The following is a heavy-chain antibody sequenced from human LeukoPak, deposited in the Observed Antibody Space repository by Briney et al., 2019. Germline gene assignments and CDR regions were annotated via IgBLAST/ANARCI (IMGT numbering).Heavy chain of an antibody. CDR3: ARDQNDYGDYGPLDY. V-gene: IGHV3-7*01. Sequence: GGSLRLSCAASGFTFSRYWTSWVRQAPGKGLEWVANIKQDGSEKYYVDSVKGRFTISRDNAKNSLSLQMNSLRAEDTAVYYCARDQNDYGDYGPLDYWGQGTLVTVSS. CDR1: GFTFSRYW. D-gene: IGHD4-17*01. J-gene: IGHJ4*02. CDR2: IKQDGSEK.